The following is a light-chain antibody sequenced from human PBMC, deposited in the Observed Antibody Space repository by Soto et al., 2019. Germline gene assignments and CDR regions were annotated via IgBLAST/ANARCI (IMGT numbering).Light chain of an antibody. Sequence: DIQMTQSPSSLSASVGDRVTITCRASQGISNFLAWYQQKPGKVPKLLIYAASTLQSGVPPRFSGSGSGTDFTLSISDLQPEDVATYYCQKYNRAPPTFGGGTKVEIK. V-gene: IGKV1-27*01. J-gene: IGKJ4*01. CDR2: AAS. CDR3: QKYNRAPPT. CDR1: QGISNF.